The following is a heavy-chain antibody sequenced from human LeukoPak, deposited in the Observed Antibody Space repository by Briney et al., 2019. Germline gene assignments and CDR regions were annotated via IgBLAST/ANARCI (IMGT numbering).Heavy chain of an antibody. CDR1: GFTFSSYW. D-gene: IGHD1-7*01. CDR2: INTDGSST. Sequence: GGSLRLSCAASGFTFSSYWMSWVRQAPGKGLVCVSRINTDGSSTSYADSVKGRFTISRDNAKNTLYLQMNSLRAEDTAVYYCARDGLNNWNSNWFDPWGQGTLVTVSS. CDR3: ARDGLNNWNSNWFDP. V-gene: IGHV3-74*01. J-gene: IGHJ5*02.